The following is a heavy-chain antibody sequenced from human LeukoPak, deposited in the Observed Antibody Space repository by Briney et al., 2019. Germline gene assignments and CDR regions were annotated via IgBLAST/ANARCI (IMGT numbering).Heavy chain of an antibody. D-gene: IGHD5/OR15-5a*01. CDR1: GYTFTIFY. CDR2: LNPNSGAT. V-gene: IGHV1-2*02. Sequence: GASVRVPCKASGYTFTIFYIHWVRQAPGQGLEWVGWLNPNSGATNYAQKFEGRVTMTRDTSISTAYMDLSRLGSGDTAVYYCARDRVSTIGDFDYWGQGTPVTVSS. J-gene: IGHJ4*02. CDR3: ARDRVSTIGDFDY.